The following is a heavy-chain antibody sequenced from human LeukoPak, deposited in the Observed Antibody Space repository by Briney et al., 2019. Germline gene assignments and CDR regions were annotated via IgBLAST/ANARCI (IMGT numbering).Heavy chain of an antibody. V-gene: IGHV1-69*04. CDR3: ARDQLELGTHWFDP. Sequence: GASVKVSCKASGYTFTSYGISWVRQAPGQGLEWMGRIIPVLEEAQYAQNFQGKVTITADKSTSTAYMELHSLTSEDTAVYYCARDQLELGTHWFDPWGQGTLVTVSS. D-gene: IGHD1-1*01. CDR2: IIPVLEEA. CDR1: GYTFTSYG. J-gene: IGHJ5*02.